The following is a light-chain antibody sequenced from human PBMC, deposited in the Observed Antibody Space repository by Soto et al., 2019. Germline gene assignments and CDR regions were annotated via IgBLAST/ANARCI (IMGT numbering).Light chain of an antibody. J-gene: IGKJ4*01. V-gene: IGKV1-12*01. Sequence: DIQMTQSPSSVSASVGDRVTITCRASQSIRYWLAWYQQKPGKAPKMLIKGASSLQTGVPSRFIVSVSGKDFTLTIISLQPEDIATYYCQQAYSFPLTLGGGTKVEI. CDR3: QQAYSFPLT. CDR2: GAS. CDR1: QSIRYW.